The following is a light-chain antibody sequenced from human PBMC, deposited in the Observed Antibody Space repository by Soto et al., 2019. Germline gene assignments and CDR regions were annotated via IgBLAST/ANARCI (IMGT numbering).Light chain of an antibody. V-gene: IGKV3D-20*02. CDR2: GAS. CDR3: QQRSTWPQIT. CDR1: QSVSSKY. J-gene: IGKJ5*01. Sequence: EIVLTQSPGSLSLSPGERSTLSCMASQSVSSKYLGWYQQKPGQAPRLLIYGASSRANGIPDRFSGSGSGTDFTLTISSLQSEDFAVYYCQQRSTWPQITFGQGTRLEI.